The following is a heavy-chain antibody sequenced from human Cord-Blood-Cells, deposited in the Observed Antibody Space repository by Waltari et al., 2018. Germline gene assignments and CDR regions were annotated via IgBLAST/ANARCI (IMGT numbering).Heavy chain of an antibody. D-gene: IGHD1-26*01. CDR2: INPKRGGT. CDR3: ARDSGSYFTSFDY. CDR1: GYTFTGYY. V-gene: IGHV1-2*02. J-gene: IGHJ4*02. Sequence: QVQLVQSGAEVKKPGASVKVSCKASGYTFTGYYMHWVRQAPGQGLEWMGCINPKRGGTNYAQKCQGRVTMTRDTSISTAYMELSRLRSDDTAVYYCARDSGSYFTSFDYWGQGTLVTVSS.